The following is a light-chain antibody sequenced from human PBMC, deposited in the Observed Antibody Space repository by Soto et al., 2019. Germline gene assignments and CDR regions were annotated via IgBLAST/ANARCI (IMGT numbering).Light chain of an antibody. Sequence: EIVMTQSPATLSVSPGEGATLSCRASQSVSSKLAWYQQKPGQAPRLLISGASSRATGIPDRFSGSGSGTDFTLTISRLEPEDFAVYYCQWSGGSVSFGGGTKVDIK. CDR2: GAS. J-gene: IGKJ4*01. CDR3: QWSGGSVS. CDR1: QSVSSK. V-gene: IGKV3-20*01.